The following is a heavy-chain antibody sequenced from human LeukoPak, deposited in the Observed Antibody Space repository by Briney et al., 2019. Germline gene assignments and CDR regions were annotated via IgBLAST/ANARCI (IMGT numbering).Heavy chain of an antibody. J-gene: IGHJ4*02. V-gene: IGHV3-43*01. CDR3: ATGYCSSTSCIDY. CDR1: GFTFDDYT. D-gene: IGHD2-2*01. Sequence: GGSLRLSCAASGFTFDDYTMHWVRQAPGKGLEWVSLISWDGGSTYYADSVKGRFTISRDNSKDSLYLQMNSLRTEDTALYYCATGYCSSTSCIDYWGQGTLVTVSS. CDR2: ISWDGGST.